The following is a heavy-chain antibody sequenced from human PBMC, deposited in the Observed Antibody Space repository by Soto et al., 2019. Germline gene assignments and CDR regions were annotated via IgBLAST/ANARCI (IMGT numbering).Heavy chain of an antibody. J-gene: IGHJ6*02. CDR2: IYVDGST. Sequence: EVQLVESGGGMIQAGGSLRLSCAASGFSVSSNYMSWVRQAPGKGLEWVSIIYVDGSTYYADSVKGRFIISRDSSKXTVYLQMNRLRVEDTAVYYCARGGSFYVDYGLDVWGQGTTVTVSS. CDR1: GFSVSSNY. D-gene: IGHD1-26*01. V-gene: IGHV3-53*01. CDR3: ARGGSFYVDYGLDV.